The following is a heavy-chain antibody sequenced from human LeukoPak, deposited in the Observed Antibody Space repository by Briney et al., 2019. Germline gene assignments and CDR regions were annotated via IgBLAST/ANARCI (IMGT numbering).Heavy chain of an antibody. CDR2: IVGDGSDK. CDR1: GFTFSKYS. V-gene: IGHV3-23*01. D-gene: IGHD2-15*01. CDR3: AKDLVSENGIFDPLDL. Sequence: PGGSLRLSCGASGFTFSKYSMSWFRQAPGKGLEWISSIVGDGSDKFYADSARGRFIVSRDNSKNTLFLQMSRVRAEDAAVYFCAKDLVSENGIFDPLDLWGQGTLLTVSS. J-gene: IGHJ3*01.